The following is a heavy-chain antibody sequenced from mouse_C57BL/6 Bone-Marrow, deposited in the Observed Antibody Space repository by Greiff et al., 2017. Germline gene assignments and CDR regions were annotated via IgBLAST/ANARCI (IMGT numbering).Heavy chain of an antibody. D-gene: IGHD1-1*02. V-gene: IGHV5-12*01. J-gene: IGHJ1*03. CDR2: ISNGGGST. CDR3: ARHVDYGPWYFDV. Sequence: EVHLVESGGGLVQPGGSLKLSCAASGFTFSDYYMYWVRQTPEKRLEWVAYISNGGGSTYYPDTVKGRFTISRDNAKNTLYLQMSRLKSEDTAMYYCARHVDYGPWYFDVWGTGTTVTVSS. CDR1: GFTFSDYY.